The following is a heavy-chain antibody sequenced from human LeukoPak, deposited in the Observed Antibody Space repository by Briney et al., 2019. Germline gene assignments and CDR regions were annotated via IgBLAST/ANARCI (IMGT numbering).Heavy chain of an antibody. V-gene: IGHV1-2*02. J-gene: IGHJ5*02. CDR3: ARDSIVVVPAAKKGWFDP. CDR2: INPNSGGT. D-gene: IGHD2-2*01. Sequence: ASVKVSCKASGYTFTGYYMHWVRQAPGQGLEWMGWINPNSGGTNYAQKFQGRVTMTRDTSISTAYMELSRLRSDDTAVYYCARDSIVVVPAAKKGWFDPWAREPWSPSPQ. CDR1: GYTFTGYY.